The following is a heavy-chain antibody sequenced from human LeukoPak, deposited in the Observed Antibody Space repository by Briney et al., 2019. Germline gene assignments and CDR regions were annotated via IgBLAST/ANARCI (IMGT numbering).Heavy chain of an antibody. CDR1: GFTFSSYA. J-gene: IGHJ6*02. Sequence: PGRSLRLSCAASGFTFSSYAMHWVRQAPGKGLEWVAVISYDGSNKYYADSVKGRFTISRDNSKNTLYLQMNSLRAEDTAVYYCAKPLDAIFGVFALDYYYYGMDVWGQGTTVTVSS. D-gene: IGHD3-3*01. V-gene: IGHV3-30-3*02. CDR3: AKPLDAIFGVFALDYYYYGMDV. CDR2: ISYDGSNK.